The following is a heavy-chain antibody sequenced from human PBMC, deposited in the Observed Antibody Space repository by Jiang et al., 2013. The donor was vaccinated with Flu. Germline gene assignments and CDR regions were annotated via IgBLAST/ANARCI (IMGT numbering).Heavy chain of an antibody. J-gene: IGHJ5*02. CDR3: AREGPSYYYDSRGFDP. Sequence: GAEVKKPGASVKVSCKASGYTFTSYGISWVRQAPGQGLEWMGWISAYNGNTNYAQKLQGRVTMTTDTSTSTAYMELRSLRSDDTAVYYCAREGPSYYYDSRGFDPVGPGNPGSPSP. CDR1: GYTFTSYG. V-gene: IGHV1-18*04. D-gene: IGHD3-22*01. CDR2: ISAYNGNT.